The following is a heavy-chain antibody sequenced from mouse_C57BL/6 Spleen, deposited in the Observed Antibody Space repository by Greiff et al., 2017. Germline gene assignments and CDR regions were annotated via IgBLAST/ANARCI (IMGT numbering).Heavy chain of an antibody. CDR3: ARGSSWDYYAMDY. V-gene: IGHV5-16*01. D-gene: IGHD1-1*01. CDR2: INYDGSST. CDR1: GFTFSDYY. Sequence: EVHLVESEGGLVQPGSSMKLSCTASGFTFSDYYMAWVRQVPEKGLEWVANINYDGSSTYYLDSLKSRFIISRDNAKNILYLQMSSLKSEDTATYYCARGSSWDYYAMDYWGQGTSVTVSS. J-gene: IGHJ4*01.